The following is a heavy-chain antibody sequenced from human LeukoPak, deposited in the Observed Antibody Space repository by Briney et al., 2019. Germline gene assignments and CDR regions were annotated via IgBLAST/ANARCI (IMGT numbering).Heavy chain of an antibody. V-gene: IGHV3-74*01. Sequence: GGSLRLSCAASGFTFSNYWMHWVRQVPGKGLVWVSRIKDDGSITDYADSVKGRFTISRDNAKNTLYLQMNSLRAEDTAVYYCARDNVELQLFYHYYYGMDVWGQGTTVTVSS. CDR1: GFTFSNYW. J-gene: IGHJ6*02. CDR3: ARDNVELQLFYHYYYGMDV. CDR2: IKDDGSIT. D-gene: IGHD6-13*01.